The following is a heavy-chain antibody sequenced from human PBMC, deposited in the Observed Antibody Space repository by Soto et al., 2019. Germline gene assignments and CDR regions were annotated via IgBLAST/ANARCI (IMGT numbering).Heavy chain of an antibody. V-gene: IGHV1-18*04. CDR2: ISAYNGNT. CDR1: GYTFTSYG. Sequence: ASVKVSCKASGYTFTSYGISWVRQAPGQGLEWMGWISAYNGNTNYAQKLQGRVTISVDTSKNQFSLKLSSVTAADTAVYYCARTHLELSSSGPGNWFDPWGQGTLVTVSS. CDR3: ARTHLELSSSGPGNWFDP. D-gene: IGHD6-6*01. J-gene: IGHJ5*02.